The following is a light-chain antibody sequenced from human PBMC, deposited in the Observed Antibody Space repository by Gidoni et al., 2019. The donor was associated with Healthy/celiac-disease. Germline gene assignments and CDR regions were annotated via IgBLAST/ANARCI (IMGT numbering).Light chain of an antibody. Sequence: EMVLTQSPATLSLSPGERATLSCRASQSVSSHLAWYQQKPGHAPSLLIYYPSNRATGIPARFSGSGSGTDFTRTISILVPEDVAVYYCQQRSNWPPITFGQGTRLEIK. J-gene: IGKJ5*01. CDR3: QQRSNWPPIT. CDR2: YPS. V-gene: IGKV3-11*01. CDR1: QSVSSH.